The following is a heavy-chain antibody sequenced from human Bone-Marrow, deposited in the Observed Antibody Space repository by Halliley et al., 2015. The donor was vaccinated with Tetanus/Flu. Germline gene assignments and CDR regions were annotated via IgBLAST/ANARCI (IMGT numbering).Heavy chain of an antibody. CDR3: ARGHRVSNGWGTYYNYGMDA. D-gene: IGHD6-19*01. J-gene: IGHJ6*02. V-gene: IGHV4-34*01. CDR2: IIPYGNI. CDR1: GGSFGDSGYY. Sequence: GLVKPSETLTLTCAVYGGSFGDSGYYWNWCRQSPGKGLEWIGEIIPYGNINYNQSLQSRVTISVDTSKNQFSLKLSSVSAADTAVYYCARGHRVSNGWGTYYNYGMDAWGQGTAVSVSS.